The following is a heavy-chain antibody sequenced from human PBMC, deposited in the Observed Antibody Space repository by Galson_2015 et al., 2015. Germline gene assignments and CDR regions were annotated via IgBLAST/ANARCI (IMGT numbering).Heavy chain of an antibody. CDR1: GGSISSSSYY. CDR2: ISDSNGET. CDR3: ARLLWFGEFLIYFDY. J-gene: IGHJ4*02. Sequence: SETLSLTCTVSGGSISSSSYYWGWIRQPPGKGLEWIATISDSNGETYYNPSLKSRVTISVDTSKNQFSLKLSSVTAADTAVYYCARLLWFGEFLIYFDYWGQGTLVTVSS. V-gene: IGHV4-39*01. D-gene: IGHD3-10*01.